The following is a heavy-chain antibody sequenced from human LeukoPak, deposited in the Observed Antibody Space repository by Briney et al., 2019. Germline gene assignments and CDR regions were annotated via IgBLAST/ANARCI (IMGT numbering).Heavy chain of an antibody. CDR2: IWYDGSNK. V-gene: IGHV3-33*01. CDR3: AREWRTRGFRSGWHIHFDY. J-gene: IGHJ4*02. CDR1: GFTFSSYG. D-gene: IGHD6-19*01. Sequence: TGGSLRLSCAASGFTFSSYGMHWVRQAPGKGLEWVAVIWYDGSNKYYADSVKGRFTISRDNSKNSLYLQMNSLRAEDTAVYYCAREWRTRGFRSGWHIHFDYWGQGTLVTVSS.